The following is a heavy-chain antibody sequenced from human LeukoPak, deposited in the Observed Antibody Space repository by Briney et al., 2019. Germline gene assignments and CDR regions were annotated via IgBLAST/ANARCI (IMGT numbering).Heavy chain of an antibody. CDR2: IIPIFGTA. Sequence: SVTVSCKASGGTFSSYAISWVRQAPGQGLEWMGGIIPIFGTANYAQKFQGRVTITADEFTSTAYMELSSLRSEDTAVYYCVGSSGYQTLSFDYWGQGTLVTVSS. CDR1: GGTFSSYA. CDR3: VGSSGYQTLSFDY. D-gene: IGHD3-22*01. V-gene: IGHV1-69*13. J-gene: IGHJ4*02.